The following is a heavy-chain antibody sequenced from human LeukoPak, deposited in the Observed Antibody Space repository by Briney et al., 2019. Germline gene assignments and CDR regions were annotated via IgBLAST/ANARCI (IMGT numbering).Heavy chain of an antibody. CDR2: IYYSGST. D-gene: IGHD6-13*01. Sequence: SETLSLTCAVYSGSFGGYYWSWIRQPPGKGLEWIGYIYYSGSTNYNPSLKSRVTISVDTSKNQFSLKLSSVTAADTAVYYCARQEGSYSSSWYYFDYWGQGTLVTVSS. CDR3: ARQEGSYSSSWYYFDY. CDR1: SGSFGGYY. J-gene: IGHJ4*02. V-gene: IGHV4-59*08.